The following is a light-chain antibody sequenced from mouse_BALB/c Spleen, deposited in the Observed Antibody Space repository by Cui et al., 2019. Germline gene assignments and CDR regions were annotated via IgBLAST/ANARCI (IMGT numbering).Light chain of an antibody. CDR2: YAA. CDR3: QQDYSSPWT. V-gene: IGKV6-32*01. CDR1: QSVSND. Sequence: SIVMSQTSKFLLVSAGDRVTITCKASQSVSNDVGGYEQKRGEAGKRLIKYAAKRYTGVAERFTGSGYGTDFTFTISTVQAEDLAVYFCQQDYSSPWTFGGGTKLEIK. J-gene: IGKJ1*01.